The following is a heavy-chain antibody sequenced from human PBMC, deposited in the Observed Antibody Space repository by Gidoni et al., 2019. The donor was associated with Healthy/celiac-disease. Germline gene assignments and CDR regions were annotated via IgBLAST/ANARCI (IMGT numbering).Heavy chain of an antibody. CDR2: ISSSSSYI. D-gene: IGHD4-17*01. CDR1: GFTFSSYS. V-gene: IGHV3-21*01. Sequence: EVQLVESGGGLVKPGGSLRLSCAASGFTFSSYSMNWVRQAPGKGLEWVSSISSSSSYIYYADSVKGRFTISRDNAKNSLYLQMNSLRAEDTAVYYCARDSLPDYGDYVLSDYWGQGTLVTVSS. CDR3: ARDSLPDYGDYVLSDY. J-gene: IGHJ4*02.